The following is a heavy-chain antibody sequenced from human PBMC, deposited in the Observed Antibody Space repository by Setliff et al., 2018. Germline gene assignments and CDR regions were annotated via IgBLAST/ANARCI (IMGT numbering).Heavy chain of an antibody. J-gene: IGHJ4*02. V-gene: IGHV4-34*01. CDR1: GGSFSSYY. D-gene: IGHD3-22*01. CDR3: ARDSALHSYHYDSSGYLDY. CDR2: IHHSGST. Sequence: SETLSLTCAVYGGSFSSYYWNWIRQPPGKGLEWIGEIHHSGSTKYNLSLKSRVTISVDRPKNQFSLKLSSVTAADTGVYYCARDSALHSYHYDSSGYLDYWGQGAPVTVSS.